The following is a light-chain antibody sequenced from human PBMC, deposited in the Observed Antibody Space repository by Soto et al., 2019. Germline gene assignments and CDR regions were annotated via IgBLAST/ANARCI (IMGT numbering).Light chain of an antibody. CDR2: AAS. V-gene: IGKV1-6*01. CDR1: QGIRND. CDR3: LQDYNYPYT. J-gene: IGKJ2*01. Sequence: AIQMTQSPSSLSASVGDRVTITCRASQGIRNDLGWYQQKPGKAPKLLIFAASSLQSGVPSRFSGSGSGTDFTLTISSLQPEDFAPYYCLQDYNYPYTFGQGTKLEIK.